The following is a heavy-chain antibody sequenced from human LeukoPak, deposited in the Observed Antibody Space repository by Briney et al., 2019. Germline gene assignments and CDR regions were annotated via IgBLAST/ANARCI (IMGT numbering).Heavy chain of an antibody. D-gene: IGHD3-22*01. J-gene: IGHJ6*03. CDR1: GFTFSSYA. V-gene: IGHV3-23*01. CDR2: ISGSGGST. Sequence: GGSLRLSCAASGFTFSSYAMSWVRQAPGKGLELVSAISGSGGSTYYADSVKGRFTISRDNSKNTLYLQMISLRAEDTAVYYCAKDENYYDSSGYYYYYYMDVWGKGTTVTVSS. CDR3: AKDENYYDSSGYYYYYYMDV.